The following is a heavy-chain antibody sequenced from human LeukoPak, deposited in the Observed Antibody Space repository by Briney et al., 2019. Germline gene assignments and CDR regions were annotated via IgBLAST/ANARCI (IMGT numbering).Heavy chain of an antibody. D-gene: IGHD3-10*01. J-gene: IGHJ5*02. CDR2: ISSSSYI. CDR3: ARDRALWFGELFSFDP. CDR1: GFTFSSYS. V-gene: IGHV3-21*01. Sequence: GGSLRPSCAASGFTFSSYSMNWVRQAPGKGLEWVSSISSSSYIYYADSVKGRFTISRDNAKNSLYLQMNSLRAEDTAVYYCARDRALWFGELFSFDPWGQGTLVTVSS.